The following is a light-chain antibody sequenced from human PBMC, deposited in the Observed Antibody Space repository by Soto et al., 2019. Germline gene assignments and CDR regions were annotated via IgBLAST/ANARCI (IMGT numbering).Light chain of an antibody. V-gene: IGKV4-1*01. CDR1: QSVLYTSSPVSH. CDR3: QQYYSAPLT. J-gene: IGKJ4*01. CDR2: WAS. Sequence: DIVMTQSPDSLAVSVGERATINCKSSQSVLYTSSPVSHLAWYQQKPGQPPKLLIYWASTRESGVPDRFSGSGSGTDFTLTISSLQNEDVAVYYCQQYYSAPLTFGGGTKVEIK.